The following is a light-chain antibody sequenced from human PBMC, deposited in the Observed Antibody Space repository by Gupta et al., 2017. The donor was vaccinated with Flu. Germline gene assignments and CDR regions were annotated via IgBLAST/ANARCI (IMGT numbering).Light chain of an antibody. CDR3: QQYSNGPPWT. Sequence: EIVMTQSPATLSVSPGERATLSCRASQSVNINLAWYQQKPGQAPRLLIYGTSFRATGIPARFSGSGSGTEFTLTISSLQSEDFAVYYCQQYSNGPPWTFGQGTKVEIK. CDR2: GTS. CDR1: QSVNIN. V-gene: IGKV3-15*01. J-gene: IGKJ1*01.